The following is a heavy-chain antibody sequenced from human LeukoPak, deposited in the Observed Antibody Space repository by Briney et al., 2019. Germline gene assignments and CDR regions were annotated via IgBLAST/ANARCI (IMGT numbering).Heavy chain of an antibody. Sequence: GGSLRLSCAASGFSFSTYSMNWVRQAPGKGLEWVSYISSSGTTIYYADSVKGRFTISRDNANNSLYLQMHSLRAEDTALYYCARPASTSPLGYWGQGTLVTVSS. CDR3: ARPASTSPLGY. CDR1: GFSFSTYS. J-gene: IGHJ4*02. CDR2: ISSSGTTI. V-gene: IGHV3-48*04.